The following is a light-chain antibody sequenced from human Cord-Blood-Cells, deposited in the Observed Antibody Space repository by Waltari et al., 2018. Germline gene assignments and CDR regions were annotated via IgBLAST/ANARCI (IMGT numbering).Light chain of an antibody. Sequence: QSALTQPASVSGSPGQSITISCTGTSSDVGGYNYVYCYQPHPGKAPKLTIYEVSNRPSGVSNRFSGSKSGNTASLTISGLQAEDEADYYCSSYTSSSTLVFGTGTKVTVL. J-gene: IGLJ1*01. CDR1: SSDVGGYNY. CDR2: EVS. CDR3: SSYTSSSTLV. V-gene: IGLV2-14*01.